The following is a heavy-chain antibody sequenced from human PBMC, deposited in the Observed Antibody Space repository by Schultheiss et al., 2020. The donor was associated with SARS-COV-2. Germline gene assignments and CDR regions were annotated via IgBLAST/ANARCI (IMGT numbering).Heavy chain of an antibody. D-gene: IGHD6-13*01. V-gene: IGHV4-30-2*01. CDR2: IFHSGSS. J-gene: IGHJ5*02. CDR1: GGSITSGGYS. CDR3: AREGEKAAAGTRGWFDP. Sequence: SETLSLTCTVSGGSITSGGYSWSWIRQPPGKGLEWIGYIFHSGSSYYKPSLKSRVTISVDRSKNQFSLKLSSVTAADTAVYYCAREGEKAAAGTRGWFDPWGQGTLVTVSS.